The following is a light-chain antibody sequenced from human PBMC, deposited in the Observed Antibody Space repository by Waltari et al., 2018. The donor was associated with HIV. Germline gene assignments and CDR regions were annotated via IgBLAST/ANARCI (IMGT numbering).Light chain of an antibody. Sequence: QSVLTQPPSASGTPGQRVTISCSGSSSNIGSNTENWYQQLPGTAPKLLIYSYNQRPAGVPDRFSGSKSGTSASLAISGLQSEDEAHYYCASWDDSRNGYVFGTGTKVTVL. V-gene: IGLV1-44*01. CDR3: ASWDDSRNGYV. J-gene: IGLJ1*01. CDR1: SSNIGSNT. CDR2: SYN.